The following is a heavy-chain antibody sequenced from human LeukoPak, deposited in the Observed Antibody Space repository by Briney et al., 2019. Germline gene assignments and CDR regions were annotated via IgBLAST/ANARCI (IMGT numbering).Heavy chain of an antibody. CDR1: GYTLTAND. Sequence: APVKSSCRAPGYTLTANDMHGVRQAPGKGREWMGWINPNSGGTNYAQKFQGRVTMTRDTSISTAYMELSRLRSDDTAVYYCAVADSTHYGMDVWGQGTTVTVSS. J-gene: IGHJ6*02. D-gene: IGHD2-15*01. CDR3: AVADSTHYGMDV. V-gene: IGHV1-2*02. CDR2: INPNSGGT.